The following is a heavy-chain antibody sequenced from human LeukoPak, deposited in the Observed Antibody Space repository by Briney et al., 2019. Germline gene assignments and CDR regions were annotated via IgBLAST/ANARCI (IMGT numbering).Heavy chain of an antibody. J-gene: IGHJ4*02. CDR2: IYSGGST. CDR3: ARCGQYYDFWSGYSGDYYFDY. CDR1: GFTVSSNY. V-gene: IGHV3-53*01. D-gene: IGHD3-3*01. Sequence: PGGSLRLSCAASGFTVSSNYMSWVRQAPGKGLERVSVIYSGGSTYYADSVKGRFTISRDNSKNTLYLQMNSLRAEDTAVYYCARCGQYYDFWSGYSGDYYFDYWGQGTLVTVSS.